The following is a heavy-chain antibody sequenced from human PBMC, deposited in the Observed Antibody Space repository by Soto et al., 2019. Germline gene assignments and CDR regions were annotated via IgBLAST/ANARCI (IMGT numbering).Heavy chain of an antibody. V-gene: IGHV3-9*01. D-gene: IGHD6-13*01. CDR1: GFTFDDYA. J-gene: IGHJ3*02. CDR3: AKDIGQQLVKNAFDI. CDR2: ISWNSGSI. Sequence: EVQLVESGGGLVQPGRSLRLSCAASGFTFDDYAMHWVRQAPGKGLEWVSGISWNSGSIGYADSVKGRFTISRDNAKNSLYLQMNSLRAEDTALYYCAKDIGQQLVKNAFDIWGQGTMVTVSS.